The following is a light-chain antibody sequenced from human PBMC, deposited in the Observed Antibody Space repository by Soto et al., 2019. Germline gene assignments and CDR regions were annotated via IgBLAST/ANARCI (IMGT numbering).Light chain of an antibody. CDR2: DVS. J-gene: IGLJ1*01. V-gene: IGLV2-14*01. CDR1: SSHVDTYNY. Sequence: QSALTQPASVSGSPGQSITISCTGSSSHVDTYNYITWYQQLPGKAPTVIIYDVSNRPSGVSDRFSGSKSGTTASLAISGLLPEDEGCYYCGSYTTTTPVVFGTGTEVTVL. CDR3: GSYTTTTPVV.